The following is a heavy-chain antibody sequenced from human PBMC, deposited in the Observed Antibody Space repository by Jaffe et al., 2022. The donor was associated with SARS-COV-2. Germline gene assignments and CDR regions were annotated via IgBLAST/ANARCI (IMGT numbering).Heavy chain of an antibody. CDR1: GGSINSGNYY. CDR2: IFTSGST. J-gene: IGHJ5*01. V-gene: IGHV4-61*02. D-gene: IGHD2-2*01. CDR3: AREADIVVVPTAIQVVGLDS. Sequence: QVQLQESGPGLVKPSQTLSLTCTVSGGSINSGNYYWSWIRQPAGKGLEWIGRIFTSGSTTSNPTSYNPSLKSRVTISVDTSKNQFSLKLSSVTAADTAVYYCAREADIVVVPTAIQVVGLDSWGQGTLVTVSS.